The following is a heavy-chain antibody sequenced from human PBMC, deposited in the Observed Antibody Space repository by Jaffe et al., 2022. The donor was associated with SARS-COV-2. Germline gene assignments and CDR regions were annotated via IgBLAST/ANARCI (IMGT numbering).Heavy chain of an antibody. Sequence: EVQLVESGGGLVQPGGSLSLSCVASGLTFSSYWVTWVRQAPGKGLEWVANIKDDGSETSYRDSVRGRFTISRDNTKNSLYLQMNSLRVEDTAVYYCARYDHTSTMDDWGPGTLVTVSS. V-gene: IGHV3-7*01. J-gene: IGHJ4*02. D-gene: IGHD3-10*01. CDR2: IKDDGSET. CDR1: GLTFSSYW. CDR3: ARYDHTSTMDD.